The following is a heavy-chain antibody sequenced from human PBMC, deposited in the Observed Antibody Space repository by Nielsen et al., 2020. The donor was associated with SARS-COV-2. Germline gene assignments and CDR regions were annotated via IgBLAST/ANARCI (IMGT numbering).Heavy chain of an antibody. CDR2: IIPIFGTA. D-gene: IGHD2-15*01. V-gene: IGHV1-69*05. CDR3: ARGVLVAAQYYYYYYMDV. J-gene: IGHJ6*03. Sequence: SVKVSCKASGGTFSSYAISWVRQAPGQGLEWMGGIIPIFGTANYAQKFQGRVTMTRDTSTSTVYMELSSLRSEDTAVYYCARGVLVAAQYYYYYYMDVWGKGTTVTVSS. CDR1: GGTFSSYA.